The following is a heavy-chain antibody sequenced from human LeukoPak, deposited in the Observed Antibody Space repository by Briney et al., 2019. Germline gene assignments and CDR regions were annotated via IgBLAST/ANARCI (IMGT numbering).Heavy chain of an antibody. J-gene: IGHJ4*02. CDR3: ARGRGIAAAGTKGFDY. D-gene: IGHD6-13*01. CDR1: GGSFSGYY. V-gene: IGHV4-34*01. Sequence: PSETLSLTCAVYGGSFSGYYWSWIRQPPGKGLDWIGEINHSGSTNYNPSLKSRVTISVDTSKNQFSLKLSSVTAADTAVYYCARGRGIAAAGTKGFDYWGQGTLVTVSS. CDR2: INHSGST.